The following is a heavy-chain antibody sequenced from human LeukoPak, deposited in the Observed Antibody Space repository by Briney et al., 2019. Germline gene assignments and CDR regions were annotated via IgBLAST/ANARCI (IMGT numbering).Heavy chain of an antibody. V-gene: IGHV4-34*01. CDR3: ARRKVFLYGSGSYYNPYNWFDP. Sequence: PSETLSLTCAVYGGSFSGYYWSWIRQPPGKGLEWIGEINHSGSTNYNPSLKSRVTISVDTSKNQFSLKPSSVTAADTAVYYCARRKVFLYGSGSYYNPYNWFDPWGQGTLVTVSS. D-gene: IGHD3-10*01. CDR1: GGSFSGYY. J-gene: IGHJ5*02. CDR2: INHSGST.